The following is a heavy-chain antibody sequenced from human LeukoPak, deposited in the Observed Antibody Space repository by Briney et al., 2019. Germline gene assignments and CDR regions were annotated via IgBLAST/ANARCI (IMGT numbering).Heavy chain of an antibody. CDR3: ATDNYGDYGANLFDY. V-gene: IGHV1-24*01. CDR1: GYTLTELS. CDR2: FDPEDGET. D-gene: IGHD4-17*01. J-gene: IGHJ4*02. Sequence: ASVKVSRKVSGYTLTELSMHWVRQAPGKGLEWMGGFDPEDGETIYAQKFQGRVTMTEDTSTDTAYMELSSLRSEDTAVYYCATDNYGDYGANLFDYWGQGTLVTVSS.